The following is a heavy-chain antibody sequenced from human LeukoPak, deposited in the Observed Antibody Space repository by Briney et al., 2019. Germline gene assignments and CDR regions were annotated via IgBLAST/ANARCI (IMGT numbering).Heavy chain of an antibody. D-gene: IGHD3-22*01. Sequence: PGGSLRLSCAASGFTFSSYEMSWVRQAPGKGLEWVSYISSSGTTEKYADSVKGRFTISRDNPRNTLYLQMNSLRAEDTAVYFCAKRGVVIRVILVGFHKEAYYFDSWGQGALVTVSS. J-gene: IGHJ4*02. CDR3: AKRGVVIRVILVGFHKEAYYFDS. V-gene: IGHV3-48*03. CDR1: GFTFSSYE. CDR2: ISSSGTTE.